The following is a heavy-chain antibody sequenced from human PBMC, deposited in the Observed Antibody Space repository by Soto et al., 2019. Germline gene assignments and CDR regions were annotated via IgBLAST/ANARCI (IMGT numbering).Heavy chain of an antibody. V-gene: IGHV1-69*01. CDR3: ARVAHYDILTGYYGFDP. CDR1: GGTFSSYA. J-gene: IGHJ5*02. Sequence: QVQLVQSGAEVKKPGSSVKVSCKASGGTFSSYAISWVRQAPGQGLEWMGGIIPIFGTANYAQKFQGRVTIIADESTSTAYMELSSLRSEDTAVYYCARVAHYDILTGYYGFDPWGQGTLVTVSS. D-gene: IGHD3-9*01. CDR2: IIPIFGTA.